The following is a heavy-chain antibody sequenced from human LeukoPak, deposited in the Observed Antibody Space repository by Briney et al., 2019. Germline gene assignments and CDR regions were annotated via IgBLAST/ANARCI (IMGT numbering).Heavy chain of an antibody. CDR2: INPNSGGT. J-gene: IGHJ4*02. V-gene: IGHV1-2*02. CDR3: ARLLWFGELADY. Sequence: GASVKVSCKASGYTFTGYYIHWVRQAPGQGLEWMGWINPNSGGTVYAQNFQGRVTMTRDTSINTAYMELSRLRSDDTAVYYCARLLWFGELADYWGQGTLVTVSS. CDR1: GYTFTGYY. D-gene: IGHD3-10*01.